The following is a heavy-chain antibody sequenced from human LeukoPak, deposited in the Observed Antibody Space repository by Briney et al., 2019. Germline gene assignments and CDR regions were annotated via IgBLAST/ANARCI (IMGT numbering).Heavy chain of an antibody. CDR2: ISYDGSNK. J-gene: IGHJ4*02. V-gene: IGHV3-30*03. CDR3: ARAGNIRFDY. D-gene: IGHD1/OR15-1a*01. CDR1: RFTFSNYW. Sequence: GGSLRLSCAASRFTFSNYWMSWVRQAPGKGLEWVAVISYDGSNKYYADSVKGRFTISRDNSKNTLYLQMNSLRAEDTALYYCARAGNIRFDYWGQGTLVTVSS.